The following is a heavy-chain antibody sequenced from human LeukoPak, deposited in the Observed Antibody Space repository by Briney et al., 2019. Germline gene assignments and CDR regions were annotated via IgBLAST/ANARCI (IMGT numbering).Heavy chain of an antibody. J-gene: IGHJ6*02. CDR3: ARDWHCSGGSCYSESHYYGMDV. D-gene: IGHD2-15*01. CDR2: INHSGST. CDR1: GGSFSGYY. Sequence: PSETLSLTCAVYGGSFSGYYWSRIRQPPGKGLEWIGEINHSGSTNYNPSLKSRVTISVDTSKNQFSLKLSSVTAADTAVYYCARDWHCSGGSCYSESHYYGMDVWGQGTTVTVSS. V-gene: IGHV4-34*01.